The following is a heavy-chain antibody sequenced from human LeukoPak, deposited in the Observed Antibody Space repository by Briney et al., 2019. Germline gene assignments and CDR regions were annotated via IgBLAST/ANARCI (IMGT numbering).Heavy chain of an antibody. CDR3: AKATGNLGN. CDR2: IYSGGST. Sequence: GGSLRLSCAASGFTVSSNYMSWVRQAPGKGLEWVSVIYSGGSTYYADSVEGRFTISRDNSKSTLYLQMISLTVEDTAKYYCAKATGNLGNWGQGTLVTVSS. V-gene: IGHV3-53*01. D-gene: IGHD1-1*01. J-gene: IGHJ4*02. CDR1: GFTVSSNY.